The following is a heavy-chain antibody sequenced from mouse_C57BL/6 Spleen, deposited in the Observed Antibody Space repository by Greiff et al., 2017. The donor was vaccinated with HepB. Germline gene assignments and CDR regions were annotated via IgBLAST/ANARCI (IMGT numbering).Heavy chain of an antibody. J-gene: IGHJ4*01. CDR3: TRSYYSSSYVGYYAMGY. CDR1: GYTFTSYW. CDR2: IYPGNSDT. D-gene: IGHD1-1*01. Sequence: VQLQQSGTVLARPGASVKMSCKTSGYTFTSYWMHWVKQRPGQGLEWIGAIYPGNSDTSYNQKFKGKAKLTAVTSASTAYMELSSLTNEDSAVYYCTRSYYSSSYVGYYAMGYWGQGTSVTVSS. V-gene: IGHV1-5*01.